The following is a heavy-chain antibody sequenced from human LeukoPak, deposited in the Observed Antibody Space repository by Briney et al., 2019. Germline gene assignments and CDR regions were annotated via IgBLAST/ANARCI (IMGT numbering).Heavy chain of an antibody. CDR1: GGSISSSSYY. V-gene: IGHV4-61*05. J-gene: IGHJ5*02. CDR2: IYYTGSA. CDR3: ARKKLRYYDGKASGWFDP. D-gene: IGHD3-9*01. Sequence: TSETLSLTCTVSGGSISSSSYYWGWIRQPPGKGLEWIGYIYYTGSANYNPSLKSRVAISVDTSKNQFSLNLSSVTAADTAVYYCARKKLRYYDGKASGWFDPWGQGTLVTVSS.